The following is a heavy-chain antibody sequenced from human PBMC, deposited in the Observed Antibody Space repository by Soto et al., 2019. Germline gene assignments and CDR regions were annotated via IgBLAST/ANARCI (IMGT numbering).Heavy chain of an antibody. CDR3: ARLQLVQKVIDY. CDR2: IFYSGGT. J-gene: IGHJ4*02. CDR1: GDSISTYY. Sequence: SETLSLTCTVSGDSISTYYWSWIRQPPGKGLQWIGYIFYSGGTAYNPSLKSRVTISLDMSKKQISLKLSSVTTADTVTYFCARLQLVQKVIDYWGQGTLVTVSS. V-gene: IGHV4-59*01. D-gene: IGHD1-1*01.